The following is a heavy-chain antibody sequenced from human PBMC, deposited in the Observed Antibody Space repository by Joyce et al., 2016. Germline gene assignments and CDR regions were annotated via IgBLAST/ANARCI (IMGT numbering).Heavy chain of an antibody. V-gene: IGHV3-48*02. J-gene: IGHJ4*02. Sequence: EVQLVESGGGLVQPGGSLRLSCVASGFTFSSYSMNWVRQAPGKVLECVSFISSSSSLIDYADSVKGRFTISRDNAKNSLYLQMNSLRDEDTAVYFCATSSGYDLKFDSWGQGTLVTVSS. CDR2: ISSSSSLI. CDR3: ATSSGYDLKFDS. CDR1: GFTFSSYS. D-gene: IGHD5-12*01.